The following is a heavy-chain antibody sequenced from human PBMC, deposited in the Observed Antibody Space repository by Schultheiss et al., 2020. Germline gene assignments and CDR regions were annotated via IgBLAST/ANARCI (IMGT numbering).Heavy chain of an antibody. D-gene: IGHD3-16*01. CDR2: IYHSGST. CDR3: ARAVPSPPFWVDYGMDV. J-gene: IGHJ6*02. Sequence: SATLSLTCTVSGGSISSSSYYWGWIRQPPGKGLEWIGRIYHSGSTYYNPSLKSRVTISVDTSKNQFSLKLSSVTAADTAVYYCARAVPSPPFWVDYGMDVWGQGTTVTVAS. V-gene: IGHV4-39*07. CDR1: GGSISSSSYY.